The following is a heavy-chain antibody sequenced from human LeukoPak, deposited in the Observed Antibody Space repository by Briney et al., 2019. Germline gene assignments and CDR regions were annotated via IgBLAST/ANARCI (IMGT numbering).Heavy chain of an antibody. D-gene: IGHD3-10*01. J-gene: IGHJ4*02. Sequence: PSETLSLTCTVSGGSISSYYWSWIRQPPGKGLEWIGSIYYSGSTYYNPSLKSRVTISVDTSKNQFSLKLSSVTAADTAVYYCARQTPGGYFDYWGQGTLVTVSS. CDR3: ARQTPGGYFDY. CDR2: IYYSGST. V-gene: IGHV4-59*05. CDR1: GGSISSYY.